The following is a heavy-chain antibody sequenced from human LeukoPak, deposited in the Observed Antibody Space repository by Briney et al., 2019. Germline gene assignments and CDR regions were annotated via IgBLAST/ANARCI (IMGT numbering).Heavy chain of an antibody. D-gene: IGHD3-3*02. Sequence: PSETLSLTCTVSGGSISSSSYYWGWLRQPPGKGLEWIGSIYYSGGTYYNPSLKSRVTISVDTSKNQFSLKLSSVTAADTAVYYCARGLTIYYFDYWGQGTLVTVSS. J-gene: IGHJ4*02. V-gene: IGHV4-39*07. CDR1: GGSISSSSYY. CDR3: ARGLTIYYFDY. CDR2: IYYSGGT.